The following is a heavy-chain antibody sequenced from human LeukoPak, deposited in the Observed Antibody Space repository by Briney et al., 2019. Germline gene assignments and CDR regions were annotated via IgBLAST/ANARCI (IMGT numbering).Heavy chain of an antibody. CDR1: GFTFRSYW. CDR2: INSDGTST. Sequence: PGGSLRLSCEASGFTFRSYWMHWVRQAPEKGLVWVSRINSDGTSTSYADSVKGRFTISRDNSKNTLYLQMNSLRAEDTAVYYCAKDLGSSPLFDYWGQGTLVTVSS. CDR3: AKDLGSSPLFDY. J-gene: IGHJ4*02. D-gene: IGHD6-6*01. V-gene: IGHV3-74*01.